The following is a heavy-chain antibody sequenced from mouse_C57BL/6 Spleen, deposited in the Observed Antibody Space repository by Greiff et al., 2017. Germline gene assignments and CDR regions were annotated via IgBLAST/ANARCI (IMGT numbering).Heavy chain of an antibody. V-gene: IGHV1-7*01. D-gene: IGHD1-1*01. CDR3: GRGGITTVVAEDY. CDR1: GYTFTSYW. Sequence: VQLQQSGAELAKPGASVKLSCKASGYTFTSYWMHWVKQRPGQGLEWIGYINPSSGYTKYNQKFKDKATLTADKSSSTAYMQLSSLTYEDSAVYYCGRGGITTVVAEDYWGQGTTLTVSS. CDR2: INPSSGYT. J-gene: IGHJ2*01.